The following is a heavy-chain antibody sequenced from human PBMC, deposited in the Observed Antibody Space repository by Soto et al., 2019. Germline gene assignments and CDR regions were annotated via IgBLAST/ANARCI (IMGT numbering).Heavy chain of an antibody. J-gene: IGHJ4*02. CDR1: GGTFSTCA. V-gene: IGHV1-69*12. D-gene: IGHD3-22*01. Sequence: QVQLVQSGAEVKKPGSSVKVSCKASGGTFSTCAITWVRQAPGQGLEWMGGIIPVFGTAHYAQKFQGRVTITADESTSTAYMELRSLRSEDTAVYYCARALEEYYYDSSGYYSAYWGQGTLVTVST. CDR2: IIPVFGTA. CDR3: ARALEEYYYDSSGYYSAY.